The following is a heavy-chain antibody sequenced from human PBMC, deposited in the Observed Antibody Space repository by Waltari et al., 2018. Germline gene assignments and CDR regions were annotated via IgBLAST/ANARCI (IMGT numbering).Heavy chain of an antibody. Sequence: QVQLQESGPGLVKPSETLSLTCTVSGGSISSYYWSWIRQPTGKGLEWIGYIYYSGSTNYNPSLKSRVTISVDTSKNQFSLKLSSVTAADTAVYYCALTSGSYGWFDPWGQGTLVTVSS. CDR1: GGSISSYY. J-gene: IGHJ5*02. D-gene: IGHD1-26*01. CDR3: ALTSGSYGWFDP. CDR2: IYYSGST. V-gene: IGHV4-59*01.